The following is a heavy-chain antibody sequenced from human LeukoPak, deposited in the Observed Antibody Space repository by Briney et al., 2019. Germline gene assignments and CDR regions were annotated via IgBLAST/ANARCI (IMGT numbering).Heavy chain of an antibody. CDR2: IIPIFGTA. CDR3: ARSLLVVPDASGEHDAFDM. D-gene: IGHD2-8*02. V-gene: IGHV1-69*01. J-gene: IGHJ3*02. Sequence: SVKVSCKASGGTFSSYAISWVRQAPGQGLEWMGGIIPIFGTANYAQKFQGRVTITADESTSTAYMELSSLRSEDTAVYYCARSLLVVPDASGEHDAFDMWGQGTMVTVSS. CDR1: GGTFSSYA.